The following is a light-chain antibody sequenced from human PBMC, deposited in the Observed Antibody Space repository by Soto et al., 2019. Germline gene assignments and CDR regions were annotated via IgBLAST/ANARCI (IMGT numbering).Light chain of an antibody. J-gene: IGKJ3*01. Sequence: DIQMTQSPTSLSASVGDRVTITCRASQDISKDLNWYQQKPGEVPKLLIYETSKLEAGVPSRFSGRGSGRDFTLTISNLQSEDIATYHCQQYDSLPFTFGPGTKMDVK. CDR1: QDISKD. V-gene: IGKV1-33*01. CDR3: QQYDSLPFT. CDR2: ETS.